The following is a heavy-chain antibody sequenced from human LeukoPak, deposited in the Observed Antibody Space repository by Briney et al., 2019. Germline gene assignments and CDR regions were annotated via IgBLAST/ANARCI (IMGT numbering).Heavy chain of an antibody. CDR3: ARWRVAAAGYYFDY. CDR1: GYTFTSYA. Sequence: ASVKVSCTASGYTFTSYAMHWVRQAPGQRLEWMGWINAGNGNTKYSQKFQGRVTITRDTSASTAYMELSSQRSEDTAVYYCARWRVAAAGYYFDYWGQGTLVTVSS. CDR2: INAGNGNT. V-gene: IGHV1-3*01. J-gene: IGHJ4*02. D-gene: IGHD6-13*01.